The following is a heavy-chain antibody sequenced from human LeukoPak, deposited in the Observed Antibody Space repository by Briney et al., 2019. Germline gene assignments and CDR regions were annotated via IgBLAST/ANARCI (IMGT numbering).Heavy chain of an antibody. V-gene: IGHV3-64*01. CDR3: AKDKASGSYTGDY. D-gene: IGHD3-10*01. Sequence: GGSLRLSCAASGFTFSSYAMHWVRQAPGKGLEYVSAISSNGGSTYYANSVKGRFTISRDNSKNTLYLQMGSLRAEDMAVYYCAKDKASGSYTGDYWGQGTLVTVSS. CDR1: GFTFSSYA. J-gene: IGHJ4*02. CDR2: ISSNGGST.